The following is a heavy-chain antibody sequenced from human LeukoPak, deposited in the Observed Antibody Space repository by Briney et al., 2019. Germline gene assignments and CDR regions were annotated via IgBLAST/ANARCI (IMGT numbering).Heavy chain of an antibody. CDR3: AKDVAKYSSSWSYFDY. CDR2: ISGSGGST. D-gene: IGHD6-13*01. J-gene: IGHJ4*02. CDR1: GFTFSSYA. Sequence: GGSLRLSCAASGFTFSSYAMSWVRQAPGKGLEWVSAISGSGGSTYYADSVKGRFTISRDNSKNTLYLQMNSLRAEDTAVYYCAKDVAKYSSSWSYFDYWGQGTLVTVSS. V-gene: IGHV3-23*01.